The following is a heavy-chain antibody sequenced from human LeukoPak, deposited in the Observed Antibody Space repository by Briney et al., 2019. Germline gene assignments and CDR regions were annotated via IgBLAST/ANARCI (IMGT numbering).Heavy chain of an antibody. V-gene: IGHV3-23*01. J-gene: IGHJ4*02. CDR2: MGGSGGST. D-gene: IGHD3-10*01. Sequence: GRSLRLSCAASGFTFTSYSLSWVRQAPGKVLEWVSTMGGSGGSTYYADSVKGRFTISRDNSKNTLYLQMNSLRAEDTAVYYCAKVRMVRGVIPFDYWGQGTLVTVSS. CDR1: GFTFTSYS. CDR3: AKVRMVRGVIPFDY.